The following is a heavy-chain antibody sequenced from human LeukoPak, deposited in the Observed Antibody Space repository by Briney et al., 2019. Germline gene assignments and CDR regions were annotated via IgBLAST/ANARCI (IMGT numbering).Heavy chain of an antibody. CDR3: ARDSYYYGSAFDY. CDR1: GGSFSGYY. D-gene: IGHD3-10*01. CDR2: INHSGST. Sequence: SETLSLTCAVYGGSFSGYYWSWIRQPPGKGLEWIGEINHSGSTNYNPSLKSRVTISVDTSKNQFSRKLSSVTAADTAVYYCARDSYYYGSAFDYWGQGTLVTVSS. V-gene: IGHV4-34*01. J-gene: IGHJ4*02.